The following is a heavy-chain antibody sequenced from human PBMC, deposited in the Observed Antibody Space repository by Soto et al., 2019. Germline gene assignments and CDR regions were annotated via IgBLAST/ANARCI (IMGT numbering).Heavy chain of an antibody. D-gene: IGHD2-2*02. CDR3: AREARGNKAGYNGLVRLRY. CDR1: GSRFSYYV. J-gene: IGHJ4*01. V-gene: IGHV1-69*06. Sequence: SVKVPCPVFGSRFSYYVMSWVRQAPGHGLEWVGRIFAIFHSTKYAQSFQGRVTITADKSTSTASLELSSLRSDDTAVYYCAREARGNKAGYNGLVRLRYWG. CDR2: IFAIFHST.